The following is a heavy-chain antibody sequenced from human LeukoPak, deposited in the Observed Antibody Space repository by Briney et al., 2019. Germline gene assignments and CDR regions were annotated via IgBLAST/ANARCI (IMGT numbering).Heavy chain of an antibody. V-gene: IGHV1-69*01. CDR2: IIPIFGTA. J-gene: IGHJ4*02. CDR3: ARGISSSWYQDY. CDR1: GGTFSSYA. Sequence: SSVKVSSKASGGTFSSYAISWVRQAPGQGLEWMGGIIPIFGTANYAQKFQGRVTITADESTSTAYMELSSLRSEDTAVYYCARGISSSWYQDYWGQGTLVTVSS. D-gene: IGHD6-13*01.